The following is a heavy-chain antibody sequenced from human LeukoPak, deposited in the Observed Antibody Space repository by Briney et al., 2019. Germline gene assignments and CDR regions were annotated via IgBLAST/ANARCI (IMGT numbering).Heavy chain of an antibody. V-gene: IGHV3-66*02. Sequence: QRWGSLRLSCAASGFTVSSNYMSWVRQAPGKGLEWVSVIYSGGSTYYADSVKGRFTISRDNSKNTLYLQMNSLRAEDTAVYYCARAWQRYFDYWGQGTLVTVSS. J-gene: IGHJ4*02. D-gene: IGHD5-24*01. CDR2: IYSGGST. CDR1: GFTVSSNY. CDR3: ARAWQRYFDY.